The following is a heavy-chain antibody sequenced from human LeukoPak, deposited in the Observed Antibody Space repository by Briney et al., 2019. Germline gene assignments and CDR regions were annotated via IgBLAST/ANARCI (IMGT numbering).Heavy chain of an antibody. D-gene: IGHD3-22*01. V-gene: IGHV4-59*01. CDR2: IYYSGST. CDR1: GGSISSYY. CDR3: ARVGYYDSSGFFDY. Sequence: SETLSLTCTVSGGSISSYYWSWIRQPPGKGLEWIGYIYYSGSTNYNPSLKSRVTISVDTSKNQFSLKLSSVTAADTAVYYCARVGYYDSSGFFDYWGQGNGDTVSS. J-gene: IGHJ4*02.